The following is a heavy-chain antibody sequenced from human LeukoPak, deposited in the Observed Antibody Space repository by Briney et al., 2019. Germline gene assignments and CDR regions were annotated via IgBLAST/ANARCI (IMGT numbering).Heavy chain of an antibody. D-gene: IGHD3-10*01. J-gene: IGHJ4*02. CDR2: ISSSSSYI. CDR3: ARGDYYGSGTPGY. Sequence: PGGSLTLSCAASGFTFSSYSMNWVRQAPGKGLEWVSSISSSSSYIYYADSVKGRFTISRDNAKNSLYLQINSLRAEDTAVYYCARGDYYGSGTPGYWGQGTLVTVSS. V-gene: IGHV3-21*01. CDR1: GFTFSSYS.